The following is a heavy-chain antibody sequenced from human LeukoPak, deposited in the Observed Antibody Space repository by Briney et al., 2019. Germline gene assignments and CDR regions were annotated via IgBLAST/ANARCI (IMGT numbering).Heavy chain of an antibody. CDR2: INPNRGGT. J-gene: IGHJ5*02. Sequence: GASVTVSHTPSVYTLTGYYMHCVRQAPRQGLEGMGWINPNRGGTNYAQKFQGRVTMTRDTSISTAYIELSRLRSDDPGVYYCARAGIVVVHYEDWGLFDPWGQGTLVTVSS. CDR3: ARAGIVVVHYEDWGLFDP. V-gene: IGHV1-2*02. CDR1: VYTLTGYY. D-gene: IGHD2-2*01.